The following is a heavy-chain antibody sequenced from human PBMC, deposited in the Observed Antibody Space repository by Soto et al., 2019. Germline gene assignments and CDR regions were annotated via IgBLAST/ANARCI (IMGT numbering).Heavy chain of an antibody. CDR2: ISGSGGST. D-gene: IGHD6-13*01. J-gene: IGHJ4*02. CDR3: ATDAPGYSSSWYGFITASFDY. CDR1: GFTFSSYA. Sequence: GGSLRLSCAASGFTFSSYAMSWVRQAPGKGLEWVSAISGSGGSTYYADSVKGRFTISRDNSKNTLYLQMNSLRAEDTAVYYCATDAPGYSSSWYGFITASFDYWGQGTLVTVSS. V-gene: IGHV3-23*01.